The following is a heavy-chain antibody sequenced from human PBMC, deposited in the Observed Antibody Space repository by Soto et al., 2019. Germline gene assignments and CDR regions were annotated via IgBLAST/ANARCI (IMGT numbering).Heavy chain of an antibody. V-gene: IGHV3-49*04. CDR1: VFTFDDVA. J-gene: IGHJ4*02. CDR3: VRATYFSDSSGYTRCFDY. Sequence: PGGSLRLSCTGSVFTFDDVAINWVRQAPGKGLEWVGLIRNQTYLETTAYAASVKGRFTTSRDESKNSVYLQMNSLKTEDTAVYYCVRATYFSDSSGYTRCFDYWGQGTLVTVSS. CDR2: IRNQTYLETT. D-gene: IGHD3-22*01.